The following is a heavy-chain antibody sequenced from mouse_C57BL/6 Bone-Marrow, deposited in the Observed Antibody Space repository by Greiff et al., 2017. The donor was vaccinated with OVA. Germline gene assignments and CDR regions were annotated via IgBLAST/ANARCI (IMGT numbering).Heavy chain of an antibody. D-gene: IGHD2-4*01. CDR3: ARWDYDVGWFAY. CDR1: GYTFTSYG. V-gene: IGHV1-81*01. Sequence: VQLQESGAELARPGASVKLSCKASGYTFTSYGISWVKQGTGQGLEWIGEIYPRSGNTYYNEKFKGKATLTADKSSSTAYMELRSLTSEDSAVYFCARWDYDVGWFAYWGQGTLVTVSA. CDR2: IYPRSGNT. J-gene: IGHJ3*01.